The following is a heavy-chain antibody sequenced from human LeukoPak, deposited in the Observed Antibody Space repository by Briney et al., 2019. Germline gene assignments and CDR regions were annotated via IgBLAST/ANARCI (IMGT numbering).Heavy chain of an antibody. J-gene: IGHJ4*02. Sequence: SETLSLTCTVSRGSISSYYWGWIRQPAGKGLEWIGRIYTTGTTNYNPSFKSRVTISVDTSKNQFSLKLTSVTAADTAVYYCARAGYTASYYSLDYWGQGALVTVS. V-gene: IGHV4-4*07. CDR1: RGSISSYY. CDR3: ARAGYTASYYSLDY. D-gene: IGHD1-26*01. CDR2: IYTTGTT.